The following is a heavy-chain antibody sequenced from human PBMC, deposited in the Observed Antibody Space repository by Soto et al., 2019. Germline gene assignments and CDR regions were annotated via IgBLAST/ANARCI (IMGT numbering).Heavy chain of an antibody. CDR2: INQDGSAK. V-gene: IGHV3-7*01. CDR3: ARGLGDLDY. J-gene: IGHJ4*02. Sequence: GGSLRLSCAASGFIFSSYWMTWVRQAPGKGLEWVTNINQDGSAKYYVDSVKGRFTISRDSAKNSLYLQMSSLRAEDTAVYYCARGLGDLDYWGQGTLVTVSS. D-gene: IGHD3-10*01. CDR1: GFIFSSYW.